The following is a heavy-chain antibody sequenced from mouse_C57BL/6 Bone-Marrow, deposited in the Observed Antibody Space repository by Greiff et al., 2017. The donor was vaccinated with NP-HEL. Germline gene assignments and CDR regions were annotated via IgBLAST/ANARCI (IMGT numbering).Heavy chain of an antibody. CDR2: IDPSDSYT. CDR3: AREEYDYDGFAY. CDR1: GYTFTSYW. D-gene: IGHD2-4*01. J-gene: IGHJ3*01. Sequence: QVQLQQPGAELVKPGASVKLSCKASGYTFTSYWMQWVKQRPGPGLEWIGEIDPSDSYTNYNQKFKGKATLTVDTSSSTAYMQLSSLTSEDSAVYYCAREEYDYDGFAYWGQGTLVTVSA. V-gene: IGHV1-50*01.